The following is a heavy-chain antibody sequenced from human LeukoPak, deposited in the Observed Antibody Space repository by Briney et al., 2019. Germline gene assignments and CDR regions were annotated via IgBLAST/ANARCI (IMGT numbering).Heavy chain of an antibody. CDR1: GFTFSSYW. J-gene: IGHJ4*02. D-gene: IGHD6-19*01. V-gene: IGHV3-7*01. Sequence: PGGSLRLSCAASGFTFSSYWMSWVRQAPGKGLEWVANIKQDGSEKYYVDSVKGRFTISRDNAKNSLYLQMNSLRAEDTAVYYCAVAKGIAVAEVDYWGQGTLVTVSS. CDR3: AVAKGIAVAEVDY. CDR2: IKQDGSEK.